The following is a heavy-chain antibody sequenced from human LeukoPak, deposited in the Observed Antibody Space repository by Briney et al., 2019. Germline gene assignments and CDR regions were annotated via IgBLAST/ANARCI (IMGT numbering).Heavy chain of an antibody. V-gene: IGHV1-8*01. CDR1: GYTFTSYD. D-gene: IGHD3-9*01. J-gene: IGHJ4*02. Sequence: ASVKVSCKASGYTFTSYDINWVRQATGQGLEWMGWMNPNSGNTGYAQKFQGRVTMTRNTSISTAYMELSSLRSEDTAVYYCATVRSKVDRLVMPVDYWGQGTLVTVSS. CDR2: MNPNSGNT. CDR3: ATVRSKVDRLVMPVDY.